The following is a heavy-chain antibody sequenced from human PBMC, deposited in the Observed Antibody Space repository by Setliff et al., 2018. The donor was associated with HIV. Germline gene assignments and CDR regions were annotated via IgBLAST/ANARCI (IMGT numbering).Heavy chain of an antibody. J-gene: IGHJ3*01. CDR3: ARGAYYYDTSGYPRDPFDL. D-gene: IGHD3-22*01. CDR1: DYTFTGYF. V-gene: IGHV1-2*02. CDR2: INPNSGGT. Sequence: ASVKVSCKASDYTFTGYFLNWVRQAPGQGLEWMGWINPNSGGTNYAQKFQGRVTMTRDTSISTAYMELSRLRSDDTAVYYCARGAYYYDTSGYPRDPFDLWGQGTMVTVSS.